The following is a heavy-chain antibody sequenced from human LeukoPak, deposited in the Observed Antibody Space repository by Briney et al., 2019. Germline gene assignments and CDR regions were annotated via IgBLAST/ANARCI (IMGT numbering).Heavy chain of an antibody. J-gene: IGHJ4*02. Sequence: PGRSLGLSCATSGFTFSNYGMHWVRQAPGKGPEWVAVISYDGSNKYYADSVKGRFTISRDNSKNTLYLQMNSLRPEDAAVYYCANLPLWGQGTLVTVSS. CDR1: GFTFSNYG. CDR2: ISYDGSNK. V-gene: IGHV3-30*18. CDR3: ANLPL.